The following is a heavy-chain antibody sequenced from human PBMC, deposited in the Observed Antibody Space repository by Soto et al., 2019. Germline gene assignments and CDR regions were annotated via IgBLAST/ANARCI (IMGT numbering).Heavy chain of an antibody. J-gene: IGHJ5*02. CDR3: AREGDGYRSTSAFDP. CDR1: GGSISSGGYY. CDR2: IYYSGNT. Sequence: SETLSLTCTASGGSISSGGYYWSWIRQHPGKGLEWIGYIYYSGNTYYNPSLKSRVTISVDTSKNQFSLKLSSVTAADTAVYYCAREGDGYRSTSAFDPWGRGTLVTVSS. V-gene: IGHV4-31*03. D-gene: IGHD6-13*01.